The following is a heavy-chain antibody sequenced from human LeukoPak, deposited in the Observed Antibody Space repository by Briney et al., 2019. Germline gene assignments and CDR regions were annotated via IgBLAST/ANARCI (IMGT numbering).Heavy chain of an antibody. CDR3: ARVQWELRGVGSYFDY. D-gene: IGHD1-26*01. CDR2: INQDGSEK. Sequence: GGSLTLSCAASGFTFSSCLMSWVRQAQGKGLEWVANINQDGSEKYYVDSVKGRFTVSRDNAKKSLYLQMNSLRAVDTAVYYCARVQWELRGVGSYFDYWGQGTLVTVSS. V-gene: IGHV3-7*01. J-gene: IGHJ4*02. CDR1: GFTFSSCL.